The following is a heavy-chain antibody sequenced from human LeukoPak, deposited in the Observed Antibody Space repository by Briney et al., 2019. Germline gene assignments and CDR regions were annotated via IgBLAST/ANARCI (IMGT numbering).Heavy chain of an antibody. Sequence: PSETLSLTCTVSGYSIGSDYYWGWIRQPPGKGLEWIGSIYHSGSTYYNPSLNSRVTISIDTSKNQFSLKLSSVTAADTAVYVCARDPDTAMAQSDYWGQGTLVTVSS. CDR3: ARDPDTAMAQSDY. J-gene: IGHJ4*02. V-gene: IGHV4-38-2*02. CDR1: GYSIGSDYY. D-gene: IGHD5-18*01. CDR2: IYHSGST.